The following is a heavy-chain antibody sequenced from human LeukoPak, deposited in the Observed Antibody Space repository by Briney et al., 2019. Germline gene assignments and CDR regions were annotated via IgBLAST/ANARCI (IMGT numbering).Heavy chain of an antibody. CDR3: ARHEAQYYYDSSGYPYYFDY. CDR2: IDHSDSYT. J-gene: IGHJ4*02. D-gene: IGHD3-22*01. V-gene: IGHV5-10-1*01. CDR1: GYSFTSYW. Sequence: PGESLRISCKGSGYSFTSYWISWVRQMPGKGLEWMGRIDHSDSYTNYSPSFQGHVTISADKSISTAYLQWSSLKAPDTAMYYCARHEAQYYYDSSGYPYYFDYWGQGTLVTVSS.